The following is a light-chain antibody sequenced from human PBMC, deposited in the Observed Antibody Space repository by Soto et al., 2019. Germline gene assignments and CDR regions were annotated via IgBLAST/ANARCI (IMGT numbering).Light chain of an antibody. V-gene: IGKV1-5*01. Sequence: DFQMTQSPATLSASVGDRVTLTCRASQNIRSRLAWLQQKPGKAPKLLIYDASSLESGVPQRFSGSGSGTEFPLTISSLQTDYFATYYCQPYHSYWTFGQGTKVE. J-gene: IGKJ1*01. CDR2: DAS. CDR3: QPYHSYWT. CDR1: QNIRSR.